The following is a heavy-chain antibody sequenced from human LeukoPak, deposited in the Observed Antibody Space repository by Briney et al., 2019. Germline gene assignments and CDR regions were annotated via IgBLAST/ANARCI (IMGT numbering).Heavy chain of an antibody. CDR2: ISSSSSYI. V-gene: IGHV3-21*01. CDR1: GFTFSSYS. Sequence: PGGSLRLSCAASGFTFSSYSMNGVRQAPGKGLEWVSSISSSSSYIYYADSVKGRFTISRDNAKNSLYLQMNSLRAEDTAVYYCARDAAAKARSIDYWGKGTLVTVSS. J-gene: IGHJ4*02. CDR3: ARDAAAKARSIDY. D-gene: IGHD2-2*01.